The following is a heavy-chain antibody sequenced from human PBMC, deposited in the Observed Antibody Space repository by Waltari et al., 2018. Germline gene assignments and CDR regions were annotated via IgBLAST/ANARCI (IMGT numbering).Heavy chain of an antibody. CDR2: VDAEDGET. D-gene: IGHD5-12*01. J-gene: IGHJ6*03. Sequence: EVQLVQSGAEVKKPGASVKIPCKVSGSTLTVYYTNWEYQSPGKGLEWMVLVDAEDGETIYAEKFQGRVTITADTSTDTAYMELSSLRSEDAAVYYCATNGGATIRNYYYYMDVWGKGTTVTVSS. CDR3: ATNGGATIRNYYYYMDV. V-gene: IGHV1-69-2*01. CDR1: GSTLTVYY.